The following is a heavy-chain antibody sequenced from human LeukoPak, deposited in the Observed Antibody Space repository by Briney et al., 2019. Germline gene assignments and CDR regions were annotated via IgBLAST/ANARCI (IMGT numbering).Heavy chain of an antibody. CDR3: ARSPRVYDSSGHLHDAFDM. V-gene: IGHV3-74*01. D-gene: IGHD3-22*01. CDR1: GITFSSYW. Sequence: GGSLRLSCAASGITFSSYWMHWVRQVPGKGLVWLSYIKSDGTNTGYADSVKGRFTVSRDKAKNTLYLEMNSLRGDDTAVYYCARSPRVYDSSGHLHDAFDMWGQGTMVTVSS. CDR2: IKSDGTNT. J-gene: IGHJ3*02.